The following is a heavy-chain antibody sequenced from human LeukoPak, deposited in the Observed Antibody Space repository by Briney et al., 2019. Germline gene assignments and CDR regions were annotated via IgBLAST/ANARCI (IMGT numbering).Heavy chain of an antibody. J-gene: IGHJ4*02. Sequence: SGGSLRLSCAASGFTFSSYAMGWVRQAPGKGLAWVSAMTSGGSTYYADSVKGRFTVSRDISKNTLYLQLNSLRADDTAVYYCAKGGVTMVRALFDYWGQGTLVTVSS. V-gene: IGHV3-23*01. CDR2: MTSGGST. D-gene: IGHD3-10*01. CDR1: GFTFSSYA. CDR3: AKGGVTMVRALFDY.